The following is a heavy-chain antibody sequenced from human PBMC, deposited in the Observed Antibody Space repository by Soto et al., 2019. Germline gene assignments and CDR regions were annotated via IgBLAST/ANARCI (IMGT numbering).Heavy chain of an antibody. V-gene: IGHV1-2*02. CDR1: GYTFTGNY. CDR2: LNPQSERT. J-gene: IGHJ4*02. CDR3: ARYVVMVVVYPVSVLDY. Sequence: ASVKVSCKTSGYTFTGNYIHWVRQAPGQGLGWMGWLNPQSERTNHAQKCKRSVTMTTDTTISIPNMEFTRPTSKDTSFYFCARYVVMVVVYPVSVLDYWAQGTLVTVSS. D-gene: IGHD2-15*01.